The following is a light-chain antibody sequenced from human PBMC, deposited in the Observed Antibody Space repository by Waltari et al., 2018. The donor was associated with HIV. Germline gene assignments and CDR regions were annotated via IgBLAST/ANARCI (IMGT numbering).Light chain of an antibody. CDR1: QNVISTY. J-gene: IGKJ1*01. V-gene: IGKV3-20*01. Sequence: EIVLTQSPVTLSLSPGERATLSCRASQNVISTYLAWYQQKPGQAPRLLIYGASSRAAGTSDRFGGSGSGTDFTLTISRLEPEDFAVYYCQLFGDSHRTFGQGTKVEI. CDR3: QLFGDSHRT. CDR2: GAS.